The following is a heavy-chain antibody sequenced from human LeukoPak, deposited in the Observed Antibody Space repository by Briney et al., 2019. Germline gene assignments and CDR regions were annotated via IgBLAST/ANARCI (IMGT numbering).Heavy chain of an antibody. CDR3: ARARSWADVLSGDYYYYYMDV. J-gene: IGHJ6*03. CDR1: GLSVSDNY. D-gene: IGHD3-3*01. CDR2: IYSGGGT. V-gene: IGHV3-66*01. Sequence: GGSLRLSCAASGLSVSDNYMTWVRQAPAKGPEWLSVIYSGGGTYYAESVKGRFTISRDSSKNTVFLQMNSLRVDDTAVYYCARARSWADVLSGDYYYYYMDVWGKGTTVTISS.